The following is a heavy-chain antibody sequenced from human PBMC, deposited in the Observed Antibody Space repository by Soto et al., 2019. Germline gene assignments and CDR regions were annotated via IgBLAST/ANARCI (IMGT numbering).Heavy chain of an antibody. CDR1: GFTFSSYG. CDR3: AKDTGAYY. CDR2: ISYDGSDQ. V-gene: IGHV3-30*18. Sequence: AAGFTFSSYGMYWVRQAPGKGLEWVARISYDGSDQFYGDSVKGRFTISRDNSKNILYVQMNSLRSEDTAVYYCAKDTGAYYWGQGTVVTVSA. D-gene: IGHD3-10*01. J-gene: IGHJ4*02.